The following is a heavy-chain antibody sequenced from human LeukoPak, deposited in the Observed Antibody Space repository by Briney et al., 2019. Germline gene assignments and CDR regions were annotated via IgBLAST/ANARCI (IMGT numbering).Heavy chain of an antibody. D-gene: IGHD6-19*01. CDR2: INSDGSST. CDR3: AKTPYSSGWLNAFDI. J-gene: IGHJ3*02. V-gene: IGHV3-74*01. CDR1: GFTFSSYW. Sequence: PGGSLRLSCAASGFTFSSYWMHWVRKAPGKGLVWVSRINSDGSSTNYADSVKGRFTISRDNSKNTLYLQMNSLRAEDTAVYYCAKTPYSSGWLNAFDIWGQGTMVTVSS.